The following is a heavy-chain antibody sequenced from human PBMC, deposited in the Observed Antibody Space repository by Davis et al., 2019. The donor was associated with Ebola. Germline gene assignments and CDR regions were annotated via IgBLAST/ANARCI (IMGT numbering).Heavy chain of an antibody. CDR2: ISYDGNKK. J-gene: IGHJ5*02. CDR3: ARDPTNYGSENYFARNHFDP. V-gene: IGHV3-30-3*01. D-gene: IGHD3-10*01. Sequence: PGGSLRLSCVGSGFSFSTYAMHWVRQAPGKVLEWVALISYDGNKKYYADSVKGRFTFSTDNSKNTLYLQMDSLRAEDTAVYYCARDPTNYGSENYFARNHFDPWGQGTLVTVSS. CDR1: GFSFSTYA.